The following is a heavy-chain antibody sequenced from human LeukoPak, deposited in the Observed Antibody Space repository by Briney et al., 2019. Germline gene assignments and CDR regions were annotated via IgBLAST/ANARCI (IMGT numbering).Heavy chain of an antibody. J-gene: IGHJ1*01. CDR2: ITPMFGTS. D-gene: IGHD1-14*01. Sequence: SVKVSCKASGGTFSRHTISWVRQSPGQGLEWMGGITPMFGTSNYAQKFRGRVTITADESTSTAYVELSSLRSEDAAVYYCARDSSEFRSLLFHWGQGTLVTVSS. V-gene: IGHV1-69*01. CDR3: ARDSSEFRSLLFH. CDR1: GGTFSRHT.